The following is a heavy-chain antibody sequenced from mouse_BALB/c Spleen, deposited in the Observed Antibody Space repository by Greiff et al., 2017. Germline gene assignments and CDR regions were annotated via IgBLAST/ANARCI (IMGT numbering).Heavy chain of an antibody. V-gene: IGHV5-6-5*01. D-gene: IGHD1-2*01. J-gene: IGHJ4*01. CDR1: GFTFSSYA. CDR3: ARGSLLRLYYYAMDY. Sequence: DVKLVESGGGLVKPGGSLKLSCAASGFTFSSYAMSWVRQTPEKRLEWVASISSGGSTYYPDSVKGRFTISRDNARNILYLQMSSLRSEDTAMYYCARGSLLRLYYYAMDYWGQGTSVTVSS. CDR2: ISSGGST.